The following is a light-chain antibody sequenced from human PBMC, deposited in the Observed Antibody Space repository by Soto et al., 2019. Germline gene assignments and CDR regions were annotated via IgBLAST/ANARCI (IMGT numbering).Light chain of an antibody. CDR1: QNISES. CDR3: QHYNDLPII. Sequence: DIQMTQSPSSLSASVVDRVTLTFRASQNISESLNWYQQKPGEAPKVLIFAASKLEVGVPSRFSGSGSGTHFTLTISSLQPEDIATYFCQHYNDLPIIFGQGTRLEIK. J-gene: IGKJ5*01. CDR2: AAS. V-gene: IGKV1-33*01.